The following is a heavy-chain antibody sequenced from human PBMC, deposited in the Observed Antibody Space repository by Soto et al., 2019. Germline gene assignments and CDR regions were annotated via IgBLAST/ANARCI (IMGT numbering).Heavy chain of an antibody. D-gene: IGHD3-3*01. J-gene: IGHJ6*03. CDR2: IKQDGSEK. CDR1: GFTFSSYW. Sequence: GGSLRLSCAASGFTFSSYWMSWVRQAPGKGLEWVANIKQDGSEKYYVDSVKGRFTISRDNAKNSLYLQMNSLRAEDTAVYYCARDKENYDFWSGYYYYYYYMDAGAKGTTVTVSS. CDR3: ARDKENYDFWSGYYYYYYYMDA. V-gene: IGHV3-7*01.